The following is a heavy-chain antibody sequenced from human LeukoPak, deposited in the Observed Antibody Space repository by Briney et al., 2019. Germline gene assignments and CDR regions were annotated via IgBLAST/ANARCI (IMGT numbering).Heavy chain of an antibody. J-gene: IGHJ4*02. D-gene: IGHD6-13*01. CDR3: ARKAAAAGDFDY. Sequence: SETLSLTCAVYGGSFSGYYWSWIRQPPGKGLEWIGEINHSGSTNYNPSLKSRVTISVDTSKNQFSLKLSSVTAADTAVYYCARKAAAAGDFDYWGQGTLVTVSS. V-gene: IGHV4-34*01. CDR1: GGSFSGYY. CDR2: INHSGST.